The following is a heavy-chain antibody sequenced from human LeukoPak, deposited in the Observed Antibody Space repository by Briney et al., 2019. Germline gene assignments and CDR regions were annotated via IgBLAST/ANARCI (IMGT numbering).Heavy chain of an antibody. CDR3: ARVAVAGTVDY. V-gene: IGHV4-4*07. Sequence: SETLSLTCTVSGGSISSYYRSWIRQPAGKGLEWIGRIYTSGSTNYNPSLKSRVTISVDKSKNQISLKLSSVTAADTAVYYCARVAVAGTVDYWGQGTLVTVSS. D-gene: IGHD6-19*01. CDR1: GGSISSYY. CDR2: IYTSGST. J-gene: IGHJ4*02.